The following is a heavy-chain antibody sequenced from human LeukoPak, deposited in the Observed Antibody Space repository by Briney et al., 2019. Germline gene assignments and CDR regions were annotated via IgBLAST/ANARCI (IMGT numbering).Heavy chain of an antibody. D-gene: IGHD3/OR15-3a*01. CDR2: INPNSGGT. V-gene: IGHV1-2*02. CDR3: ARVVPMISGAFDI. J-gene: IGHJ3*02. CDR1: GYTFTGYY. Sequence: ASVKVSCKASGYTFTGYYMHWVRQAPGQGLEWMGWINPNSGGTNYAQKFQGRVTMTRDTSISTAYMELSRLRSDDTAVYYCARVVPMISGAFDIWGQGTMVTVSS.